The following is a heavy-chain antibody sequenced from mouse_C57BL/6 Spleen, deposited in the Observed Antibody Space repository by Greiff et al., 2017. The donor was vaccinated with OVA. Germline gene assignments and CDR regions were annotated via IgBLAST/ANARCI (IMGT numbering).Heavy chain of an antibody. J-gene: IGHJ4*01. CDR3: ARGDGFTTVVATDYYAMDY. CDR2: INPSNGGT. Sequence: VQLQQPGTELVKPGASVKLSCKASGYTFTSYWMHWVKQRPGQGLEWIGNINPSNGGTNYNEKFKSKATLTVDKSSSTAYMQLSSLTSEDSAVYYCARGDGFTTVVATDYYAMDYWGQGTSVTVSS. D-gene: IGHD1-1*01. CDR1: GYTFTSYW. V-gene: IGHV1-53*01.